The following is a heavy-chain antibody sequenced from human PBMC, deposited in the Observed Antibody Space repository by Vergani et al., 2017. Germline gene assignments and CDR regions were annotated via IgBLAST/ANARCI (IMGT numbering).Heavy chain of an antibody. CDR1: GFTFSSYG. D-gene: IGHD5-24*01. J-gene: IGHJ4*02. V-gene: IGHV3-30*18. CDR2: ISYEGSNK. CDR3: AKVRRMGMATIRQFLDY. Sequence: VQLVESGGGLVKRGGSLRPSCAASGFTFSSYGMHWVRQAPGKGLEWVAVISYEGSNKYYADSVKGRFTISRDNSKNTLYLQMNSLRAEDTAVYYCAKVRRMGMATIRQFLDYWGQGTLVTVSS.